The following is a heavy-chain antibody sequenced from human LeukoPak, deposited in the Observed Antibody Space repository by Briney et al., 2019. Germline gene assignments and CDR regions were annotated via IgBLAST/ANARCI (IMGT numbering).Heavy chain of an antibody. V-gene: IGHV3-23*01. J-gene: IGHJ4*02. CDR2: ISGSGEST. D-gene: IGHD7-27*01. CDR1: GFTFSSYG. CDR3: ARLGKWEELLEDY. Sequence: GGSLRLSCAASGFTFSSYGMSWVRQAPGKGLEWVSTISGSGESTSYADSVKGRFTISRDNSKNTLYLQVNSLRAEGTAVYYCARLGKWEELLEDYWGQGTQVTVSS.